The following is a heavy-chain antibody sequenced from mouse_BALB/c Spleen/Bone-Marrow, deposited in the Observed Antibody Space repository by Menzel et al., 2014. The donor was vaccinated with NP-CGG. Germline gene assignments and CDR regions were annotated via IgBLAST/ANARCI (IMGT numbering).Heavy chain of an antibody. D-gene: IGHD1-1*01. J-gene: IGHJ3*01. CDR1: GFKFKDTH. Sequence: EVQVVESGAELVKPGASVKLSCTASGFKFKDTHMHWVKQRPEQGQEWIERIDPASGDTKYDPKFQGKAAITGDTSSNTAYLQLSSLTSEDTAVYYCSRDYGGTAWFAYWGQGTLVTVSA. CDR3: SRDYGGTAWFAY. CDR2: IDPASGDT. V-gene: IGHV14-3*02.